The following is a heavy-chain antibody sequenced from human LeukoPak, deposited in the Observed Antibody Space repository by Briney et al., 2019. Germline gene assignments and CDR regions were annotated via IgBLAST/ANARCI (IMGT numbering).Heavy chain of an antibody. CDR1: GFTFSSYA. D-gene: IGHD2-2*02. CDR2: ISGSGGST. CDR3: AKDFTHKYCSSTSCYTDNY. V-gene: IGHV3-23*01. Sequence: GGSLRLSCAAPGFTFSSYAMSWVRQAPGKGLEWVSAISGSGGSTYYADSVKGRFTISRDNSKNTLYLQMNSLRAEDTAVYYCAKDFTHKYCSSTSCYTDNYWGQGTLVTVSS. J-gene: IGHJ4*02.